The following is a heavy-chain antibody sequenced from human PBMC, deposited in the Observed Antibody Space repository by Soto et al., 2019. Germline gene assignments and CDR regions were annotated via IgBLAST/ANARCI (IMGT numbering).Heavy chain of an antibody. CDR2: IIPIFGTA. D-gene: IGHD6-13*01. J-gene: IGHJ6*02. CDR1: GGTFSSYA. CDR3: AKRSYSSSWYDDYYYGMDV. V-gene: IGHV1-69*13. Sequence: ASVKVSCKASGGTFSSYAISWVRQAPGQGLEWMGGIIPIFGTANYAQKFQGRVTITADESTSTAYMELSSLRSEDTAVYYCAKRSYSSSWYDDYYYGMDVWGQGTTVTVSS.